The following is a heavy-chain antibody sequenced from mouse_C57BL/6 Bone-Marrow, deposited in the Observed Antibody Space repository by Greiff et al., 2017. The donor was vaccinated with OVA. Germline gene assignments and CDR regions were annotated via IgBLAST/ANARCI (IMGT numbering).Heavy chain of an antibody. D-gene: IGHD2-1*01. CDR2: IYPGSGNT. CDR3: ARPYGNAMDY. V-gene: IGHV1-76*01. CDR1: GYTFTDYY. Sequence: VQLQQSGAELVRPGASVKLSCKASGYTFTDYYINWVKQRPGQGLEWIARIYPGSGNTYYNEKFKGKATLTAEKSSSTAYMQLSSLTSEDSAVYFCARPYGNAMDYWGQGTSVTVSS. J-gene: IGHJ4*01.